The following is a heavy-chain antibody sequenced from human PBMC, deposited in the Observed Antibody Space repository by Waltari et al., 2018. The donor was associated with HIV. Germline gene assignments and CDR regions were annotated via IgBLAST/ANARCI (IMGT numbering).Heavy chain of an antibody. CDR2: IYYSGST. J-gene: IGHJ5*02. CDR1: GGSISSYY. CDR3: AREKGVYCSGGSCQGWFDP. Sequence: QVQLQESGPGLVKPSETLSLTCTVSGGSISSYYWSWIRQPPGKGLAWIGYIYYSGSTNYNPSLKSRVTISVDTSKNQFSLKLSSVTAADTAVYYCAREKGVYCSGGSCQGWFDPWGQGTLVTVSS. D-gene: IGHD2-15*01. V-gene: IGHV4-59*01.